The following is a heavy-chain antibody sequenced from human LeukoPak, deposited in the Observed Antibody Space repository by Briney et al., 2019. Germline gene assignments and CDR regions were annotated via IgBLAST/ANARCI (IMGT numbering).Heavy chain of an antibody. V-gene: IGHV3-9*01. Sequence: GRSLRLSCAASGFTFDDYAMHWVRQAPGKGLEWVSGISWNSGSIGYADSVKGRFTISRDNAKNSLYLQMNSLRAEDTALYYCAKDMYSSGYLDAFDIWGQGTMVTVSS. J-gene: IGHJ3*02. CDR2: ISWNSGSI. CDR3: AKDMYSSGYLDAFDI. D-gene: IGHD3-22*01. CDR1: GFTFDDYA.